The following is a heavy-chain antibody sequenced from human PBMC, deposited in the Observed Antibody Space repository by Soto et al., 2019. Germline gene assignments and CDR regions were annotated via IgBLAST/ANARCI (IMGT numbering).Heavy chain of an antibody. V-gene: IGHV4-39*01. CDR3: ARGSLMTRHDGFDV. J-gene: IGHJ3*01. CDR1: GGSISSSSYY. D-gene: IGHD2-21*02. CDR2: IYHSGST. Sequence: SETLSLTCTVSGGSISSSSYYWGWIRQPPGKGLEWIGSIYHSGSTYYNPSPQSRVTISVDTSKNQFSLNLNSVTAADTAVYFCARGSLMTRHDGFDVWGQGTMVTVSS.